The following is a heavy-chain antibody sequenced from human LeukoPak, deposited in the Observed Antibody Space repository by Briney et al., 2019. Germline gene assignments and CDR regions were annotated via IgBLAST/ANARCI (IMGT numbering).Heavy chain of an antibody. D-gene: IGHD6-13*01. CDR2: IWYDGSNK. CDR1: GFSFSSYG. J-gene: IGHJ4*02. V-gene: IGHV3-33*01. CDR3: ARDESYSSDY. Sequence: PGRSLRLSCAASGFSFSSYGMHWVRQAPGKGLEWVAVIWYDGSNKYYADSVKGRFTISRDNSKNTLYLQMNSLRAEDTAVYFCARDESYSSDYWGQGTLVTVSS.